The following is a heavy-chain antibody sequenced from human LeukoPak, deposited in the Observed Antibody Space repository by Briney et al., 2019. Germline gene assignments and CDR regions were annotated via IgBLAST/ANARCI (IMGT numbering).Heavy chain of an antibody. CDR3: ARLWSDTSY. CDR1: GYTFSSYS. J-gene: IGHJ4*02. CDR2: ISGDNGYT. V-gene: IGHV1-18*04. D-gene: IGHD3-10*01. Sequence: ASVKVSCTASGYTFSSYSITWVRQAPGEGLEWMGRISGDNGYTNYAQKFQGRVRVTTDTPTSTAFMELTSLTPDDTAVYYCARLWSDTSYWGQGTLVTVSS.